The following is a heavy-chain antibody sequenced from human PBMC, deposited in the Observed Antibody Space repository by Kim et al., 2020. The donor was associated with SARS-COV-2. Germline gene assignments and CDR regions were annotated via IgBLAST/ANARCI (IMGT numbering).Heavy chain of an antibody. V-gene: IGHV3-74*01. CDR3: VRKSGHSYCMDV. J-gene: IGHJ6*02. Sequence: GGSLRLSCELSGFTLSGYWIHWVRQAPGKGLVWVSRIDDAGSDTSDADSVKGRFTISRDNAKNMGYLQMNSLRAEDLALYYCVRKSGHSYCMDVWGQGTTVTVSS. CDR1: GFTLSGYW. CDR2: IDDAGSDT.